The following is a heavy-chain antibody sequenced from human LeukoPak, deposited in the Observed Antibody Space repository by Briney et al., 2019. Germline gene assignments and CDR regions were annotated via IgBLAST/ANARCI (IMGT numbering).Heavy chain of an antibody. CDR3: AREAGTGERWYFDL. D-gene: IGHD7-27*01. V-gene: IGHV1-8*01. CDR1: GFTFTRYD. Sequence: ASVTVSCKASGFTFTRYDINWVRQATGQGLEWMGWMNPNNGNTGYAQTFQGRVTMTRDTFTSTAYMELRSLTSEDTAVYYCAREAGTGERWYFDLWGRGTLVTVSS. J-gene: IGHJ2*01. CDR2: MNPNNGNT.